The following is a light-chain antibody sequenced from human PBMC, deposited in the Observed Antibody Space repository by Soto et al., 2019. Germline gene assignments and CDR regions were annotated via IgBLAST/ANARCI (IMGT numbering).Light chain of an antibody. CDR1: QSISTY. V-gene: IGKV1-39*01. J-gene: IGKJ2*01. CDR2: AAA. CDR3: QQSYSTPQT. Sequence: DIQMTQSPSSLSASVGDRVTITCRASQSISTYLNWSQQKPGKAPNLLISAAANLESAVPSRFSGSGSGTDFPLSITSLQNEDFATYYYQQSYSTPQTFGQATNLEI.